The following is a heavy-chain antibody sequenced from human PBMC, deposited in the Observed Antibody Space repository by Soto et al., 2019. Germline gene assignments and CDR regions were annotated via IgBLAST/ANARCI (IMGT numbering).Heavy chain of an antibody. Sequence: GESLKISCKGSGYSFPTQWIGWVRQTPGKGLEWMGSIYPADSDTRYSPSFQGQVTISADKSIGTAYLEWSNLKASDTAMYYCARIPHSTISYYDRSYGMDVWGQGTTVTVSS. D-gene: IGHD3-10*01. V-gene: IGHV5-51*01. CDR2: IYPADSDT. CDR1: GYSFPTQW. J-gene: IGHJ6*02. CDR3: ARIPHSTISYYDRSYGMDV.